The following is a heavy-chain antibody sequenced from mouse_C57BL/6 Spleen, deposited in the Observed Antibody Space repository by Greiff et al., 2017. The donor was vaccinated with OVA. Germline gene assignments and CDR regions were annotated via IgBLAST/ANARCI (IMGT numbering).Heavy chain of an antibody. CDR1: GYTFTDYE. D-gene: IGHD4-1*02. CDR2: IDPETGGT. V-gene: IGHV1-15*01. CDR3: TRFSNWVPLDY. Sequence: VQLHQSGAELVRPGASVTLSCKASGYTFTDYEMHWVKQTPVHGLEWIGAIDPETGGTAYNQKFKGKAILTADKSSSTAYMELRSLTSEDSAVYYCTRFSNWVPLDYWGQGTTLTVSS. J-gene: IGHJ2*01.